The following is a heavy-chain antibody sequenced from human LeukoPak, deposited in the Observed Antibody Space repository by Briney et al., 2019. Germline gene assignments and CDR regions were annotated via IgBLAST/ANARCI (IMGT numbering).Heavy chain of an antibody. CDR2: ISHDGSNK. Sequence: GGSLRLSCAASGFTFSSYGMHWVRQAPGKGLEWVAVISHDGSNKYYADSVKGRFTISRDNSKNTLYLQMNSLRAEDTAVYYCARDDYDSSGLVYYYMDVWGKGTTVTVSS. J-gene: IGHJ6*03. CDR1: GFTFSSYG. D-gene: IGHD3-22*01. CDR3: ARDDYDSSGLVYYYMDV. V-gene: IGHV3-30*03.